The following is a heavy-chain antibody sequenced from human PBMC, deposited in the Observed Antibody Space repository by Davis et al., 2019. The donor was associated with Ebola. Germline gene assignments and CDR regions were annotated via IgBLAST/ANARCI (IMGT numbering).Heavy chain of an antibody. Sequence: HSQTPSLTRAISGDSVSSGGWNWIRQSPSRGLAWLGRTYYSSKWYNDYAVSVKSRITMNPDTSKNQFSLQLNSVTPEDTALYYCARGWLRAGMDVWGEGTTVTVSS. J-gene: IGHJ6*04. D-gene: IGHD5-18*01. V-gene: IGHV6-1*01. CDR3: ARGWLRAGMDV. CDR2: TYYSSKWYN. CDR1: GDSVSSGG.